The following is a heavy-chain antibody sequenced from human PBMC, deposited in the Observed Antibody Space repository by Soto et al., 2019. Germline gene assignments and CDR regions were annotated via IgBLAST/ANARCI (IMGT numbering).Heavy chain of an antibody. CDR2: LSSDGSNK. CDR3: TKGKSGDSGYDFTLKY. J-gene: IGHJ4*02. V-gene: IGHV3-30*18. Sequence: QVQLVESGGGVVQPGRSLRLSCAASGFTFNTYGIHWVRQAPGKGLEWVAVLSSDGSNKYYADSVKGRFIISRDSSKDTVYLQMNSLRDEDTAVYYCTKGKSGDSGYDFTLKYWGQGTLVTVSS. CDR1: GFTFNTYG. D-gene: IGHD5-12*01.